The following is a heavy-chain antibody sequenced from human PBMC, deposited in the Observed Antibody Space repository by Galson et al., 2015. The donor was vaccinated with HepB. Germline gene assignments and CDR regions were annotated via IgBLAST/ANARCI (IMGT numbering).Heavy chain of an antibody. CDR3: ARDRGPGGSGLRWFDP. Sequence: SVKVSCKASGYTFTSYYMHWVRQAPGQGLEWMGIINPSGGSTSYAQKFQGRVTMTRDTSTSTVYMELSSLRSEDTAVYYCARDRGPGGSGLRWFDPWGQGTLVTVSS. D-gene: IGHD6-19*01. J-gene: IGHJ5*02. CDR2: INPSGGST. V-gene: IGHV1-46*01. CDR1: GYTFTSYY.